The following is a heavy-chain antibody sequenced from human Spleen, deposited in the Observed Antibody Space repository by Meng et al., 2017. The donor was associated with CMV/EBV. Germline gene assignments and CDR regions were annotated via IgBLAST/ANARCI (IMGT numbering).Heavy chain of an antibody. Sequence: SETLSLTCAVYGGSFSGYYWSWIRQPPGKGLEWIGEINHSGSTNYNPSLKSRVTISVDTSKNQFSLKLSSVTAADTAVYYCARLGTLTPDRVVPAEYGWNYDYWGQGTLVTVSS. D-gene: IGHD2-2*01. CDR3: ARLGTLTPDRVVPAEYGWNYDY. V-gene: IGHV4-34*01. CDR2: INHSGST. CDR1: GGSFSGYY. J-gene: IGHJ4*02.